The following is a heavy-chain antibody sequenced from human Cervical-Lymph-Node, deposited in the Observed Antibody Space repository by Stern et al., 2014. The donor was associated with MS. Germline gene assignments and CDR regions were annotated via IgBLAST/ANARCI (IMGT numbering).Heavy chain of an antibody. CDR1: GGSVGSEDYY. V-gene: IGHV4-30-4*01. D-gene: IGHD1-1*01. CDR2: VYSTGGP. J-gene: IGHJ3*02. Sequence: VQLEESGPGLVKPSQTLSLTCTVSGGSVGSEDYYWSWIRQPPGKGLQWIGYVYSTGGPYYNPSLKSQVTTSLDKSKNQFSLKLSSVTAADTAVYYCARAATGTTSSQDAFDIWGQGTVVTVSS. CDR3: ARAATGTTSSQDAFDI.